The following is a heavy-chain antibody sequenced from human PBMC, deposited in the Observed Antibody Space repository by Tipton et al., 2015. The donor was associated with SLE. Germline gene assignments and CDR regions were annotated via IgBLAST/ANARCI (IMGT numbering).Heavy chain of an antibody. Sequence: SLRLSCAASGFIFNNYVMTWVRQAPGKGLEWVSSIPGSGGNTHYADSVKGRFTISRDNAKNSLYLQMNSLRAEDTALYYCGKGSGTTMDAFDIWGQGTMVTVSS. J-gene: IGHJ3*02. CDR2: IPGSGGNT. D-gene: IGHD4-17*01. V-gene: IGHV3-23*01. CDR3: GKGSGTTMDAFDI. CDR1: GFIFNNYV.